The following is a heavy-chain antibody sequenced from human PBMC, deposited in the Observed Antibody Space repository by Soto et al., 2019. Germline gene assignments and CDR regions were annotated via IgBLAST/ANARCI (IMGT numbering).Heavy chain of an antibody. CDR2: ISGDGTNK. D-gene: IGHD6-19*01. Sequence: QVQLVESGGGVVQPGRSLRLSCAASGFTFSSYGMQWVRQAPGKGLEWVAVISGDGTNKNYADSVEGRFTISRDNSKKILDVQMNSLRADDTAVYYCARGWSSGWYKFYYGMDVWGQGTTVTVSS. CDR1: GFTFSSYG. V-gene: IGHV3-30*03. J-gene: IGHJ6*02. CDR3: ARGWSSGWYKFYYGMDV.